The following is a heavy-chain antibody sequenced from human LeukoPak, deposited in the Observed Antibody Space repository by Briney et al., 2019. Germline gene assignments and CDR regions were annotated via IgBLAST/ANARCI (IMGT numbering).Heavy chain of an antibody. J-gene: IGHJ4*02. D-gene: IGHD3-3*01. CDR3: ARDLSRFLEWPIY. Sequence: GGSLRLSCAASGFTFSSYGMHWVRQAPGKGLEWVAVIWYDGSNKYYADSVKGRFTISRDNSKNTLYLQMNSLRAEDTAVYYYARDLSRFLEWPIYWGQGTLVTVSS. V-gene: IGHV3-33*01. CDR2: IWYDGSNK. CDR1: GFTFSSYG.